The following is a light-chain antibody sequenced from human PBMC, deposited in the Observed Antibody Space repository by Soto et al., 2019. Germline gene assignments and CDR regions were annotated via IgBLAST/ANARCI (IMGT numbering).Light chain of an antibody. CDR2: SAS. CDR3: QQSYTTPRT. J-gene: IGKJ4*02. Sequence: DIQITQSPSSLSASVGDRVTITCRASQSVASSLNWHQQKPGRAPEVLIYSASTLQSGVPSRFSGRGSGTDFTLTIIGLQSEDFATYYCQQSYTTPRTFGAGTKVDIK. V-gene: IGKV1-39*01. CDR1: QSVASS.